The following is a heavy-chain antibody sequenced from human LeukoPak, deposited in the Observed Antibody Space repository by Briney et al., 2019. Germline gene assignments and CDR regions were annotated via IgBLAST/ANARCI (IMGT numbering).Heavy chain of an antibody. V-gene: IGHV3-23*01. D-gene: IGHD6-6*01. Sequence: GGSLRLSCAASGFTFSNYAMGWVRQAPRKGLEWVSVIGPGDDTHYADSVKGRFSISRDNSKSTLFPQMNSLRAEDTAVYYCARNPSRRPIDYWGQGTLVTVSS. CDR3: ARNPSRRPIDY. CDR2: IGPGDDT. J-gene: IGHJ4*01. CDR1: GFTFSNYA.